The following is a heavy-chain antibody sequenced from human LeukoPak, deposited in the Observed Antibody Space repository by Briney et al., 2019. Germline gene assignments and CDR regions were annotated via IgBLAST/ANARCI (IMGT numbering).Heavy chain of an antibody. CDR2: INPNSGGT. D-gene: IGHD3-10*01. CDR1: GYTFTGYC. Sequence: ASVKVSCKASGYTFTGYCMHWVRQAPGQGLEWMGWINPNSGGTNYAQKFQGWVTMTRDTSISTAYMELSRLRSDDTAVYYCARGRPMVRGVTDLYYFDYWGQGTLVTVSS. CDR3: ARGRPMVRGVTDLYYFDY. V-gene: IGHV1-2*04. J-gene: IGHJ4*02.